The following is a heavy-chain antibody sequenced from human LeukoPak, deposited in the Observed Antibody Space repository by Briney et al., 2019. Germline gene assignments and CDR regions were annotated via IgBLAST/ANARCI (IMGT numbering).Heavy chain of an antibody. V-gene: IGHV4-59*01. CDR1: GGSISSYY. Sequence: PSETLSLTCTVSGGSISSYYWSWIRQPPGKGLEWIGYIYYSGSTNYNPSLKSRVTISVGTSKNQFSLKLSSVTAADTAVYYCARERGLNNWFDPWGQGTLVTVSS. J-gene: IGHJ5*02. CDR2: IYYSGST. CDR3: ARERGLNNWFDP.